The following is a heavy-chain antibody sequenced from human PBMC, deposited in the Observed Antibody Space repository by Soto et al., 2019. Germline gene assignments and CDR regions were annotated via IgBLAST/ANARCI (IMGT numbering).Heavy chain of an antibody. CDR2: IYYSGST. CDR3: ARVDTMFYYYGMDV. J-gene: IGHJ6*02. Sequence: SETLSLTCTVSGGSVSSGSYYWSWIRQPPGKGLEWIGYIYYSGSTNYNPSLKSRVTISVDTSKNQFSLKLSSVTAAVTAVYYCARVDTMFYYYGMDVWGQGTTVTSP. V-gene: IGHV4-61*01. D-gene: IGHD3-10*02. CDR1: GGSVSSGSYY.